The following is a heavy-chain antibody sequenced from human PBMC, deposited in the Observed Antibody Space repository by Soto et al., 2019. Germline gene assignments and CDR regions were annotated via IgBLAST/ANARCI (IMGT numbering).Heavy chain of an antibody. CDR1: GGTFSSYA. CDR3: ARARTRFPTEAWSGYLNY. D-gene: IGHD3-3*01. V-gene: IGHV1-69*12. CDR2: IIPIFGTA. J-gene: IGHJ4*02. Sequence: QVQLVQSGAEVKKPGSSVKVSCKASGGTFSSYAISWVRQAPGQGLEWMGGIIPIFGTANYAQKFQGRVTITADESTSTAYMELSSLRSEDTAVYYCARARTRFPTEAWSGYLNYWVQGTLVTVSS.